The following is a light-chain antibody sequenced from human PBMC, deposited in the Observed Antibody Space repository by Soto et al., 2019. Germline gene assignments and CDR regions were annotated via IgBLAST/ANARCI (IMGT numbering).Light chain of an antibody. CDR1: SSNIGSNT. CDR3: AAWDDSLNGSWV. Sequence: QSVLTQPPSASGTPGQRVTISCSGSSSNIGSNTVNWYQQLPGKAPKLLIYINNQRPSGVPDRFSGSKSGTSASLAISGLQSEEEAVYFCAAWDDSLNGSWVFGGGTKLTVL. V-gene: IGLV1-44*01. J-gene: IGLJ3*02. CDR2: INN.